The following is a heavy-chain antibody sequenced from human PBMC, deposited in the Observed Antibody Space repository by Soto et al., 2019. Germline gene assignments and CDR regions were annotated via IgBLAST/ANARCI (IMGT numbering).Heavy chain of an antibody. D-gene: IGHD6-13*01. CDR1: GGSISSGDYY. Sequence: QVQLQESGPGLVKPSQTLSLTCTVSGGSISSGDYYWSWIRQPPGKGLEWIGYIYYSGSTYYNPSLKSRVTISVDTSKNQFSLKLSSVTAADTAVYYCASTHQGAAAGPERGVRWFDPWGQGTLVTVSS. V-gene: IGHV4-30-4*01. CDR2: IYYSGST. J-gene: IGHJ5*02. CDR3: ASTHQGAAAGPERGVRWFDP.